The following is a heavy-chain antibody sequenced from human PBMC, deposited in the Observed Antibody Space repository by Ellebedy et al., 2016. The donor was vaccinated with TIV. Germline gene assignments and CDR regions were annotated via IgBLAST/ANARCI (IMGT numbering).Heavy chain of an antibody. CDR3: GRDMGRWLQFLGF. Sequence: GESLKISCAASGFTFSNFNIIWVRQAPRKGLEWISYISSDTLTTEYADSVKGRFTISRDNAKNSVYLQMKSLRAEDTAVYFCGRDMGRWLQFLGFWGQGTLVTVSS. D-gene: IGHD5-24*01. V-gene: IGHV3-48*04. CDR2: ISSDTLTT. J-gene: IGHJ4*02. CDR1: GFTFSNFN.